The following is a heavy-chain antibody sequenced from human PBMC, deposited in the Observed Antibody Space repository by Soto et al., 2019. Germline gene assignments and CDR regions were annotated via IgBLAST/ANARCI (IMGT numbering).Heavy chain of an antibody. V-gene: IGHV4-59*08. Sequence: PSETLSLTCTVSGGSISSYYWSWIRQPPVKGLEWIGYIYYSGSTNYNPSLKSRVTISVDTSKNQFSLKLSSVTAADTALYYCARQGFGELHGLVDVWGQGTTVTVSS. CDR3: ARQGFGELHGLVDV. CDR1: GGSISSYY. D-gene: IGHD3-10*01. CDR2: IYYSGST. J-gene: IGHJ6*02.